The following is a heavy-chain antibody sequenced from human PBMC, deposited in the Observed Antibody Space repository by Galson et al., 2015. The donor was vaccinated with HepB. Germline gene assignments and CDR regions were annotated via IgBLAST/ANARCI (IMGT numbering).Heavy chain of an antibody. CDR3: AKDGIMVANNPYHFHY. D-gene: IGHD2-15*01. CDR2: ITSSGGNS. J-gene: IGHJ4*02. V-gene: IGHV3-23*01. CDR1: GFSFTRYA. Sequence: SLRLSCAASGFSFTRYAMTWVRQAPGKGLEWVSSITSSGGNSYYTDSVKGRFTVSRDNSKNTLLQQLNSLRAEDTAMYFCAKDGIMVANNPYHFHYWGQGTLVTVSS.